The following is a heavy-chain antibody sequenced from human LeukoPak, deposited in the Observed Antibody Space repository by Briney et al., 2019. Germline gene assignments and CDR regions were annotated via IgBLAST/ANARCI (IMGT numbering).Heavy chain of an antibody. Sequence: PGGSLRLSCAASGFTFSSYAMSWVRQAPGKGLEWVSAISGSGGSTYYADSVKGRFTISRDNSKNTLYLQMNSLRAEDTAVYYCAEDTYQLLGYYFDYWGQGTLVTVSS. J-gene: IGHJ4*02. CDR1: GFTFSSYA. D-gene: IGHD2-2*01. CDR3: AEDTYQLLGYYFDY. CDR2: ISGSGGST. V-gene: IGHV3-23*01.